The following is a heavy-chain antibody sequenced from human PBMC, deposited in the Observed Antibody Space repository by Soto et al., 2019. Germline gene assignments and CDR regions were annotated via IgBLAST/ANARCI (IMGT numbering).Heavy chain of an antibody. V-gene: IGHV4-34*01. CDR2: ISHSGST. D-gene: IGHD3-22*01. CDR3: ARGYESSRRYLPLLDY. J-gene: IGHJ4*02. CDR1: SGSFSGYY. Sequence: QVQLQQWGAGLLKPSETLSLRCVVNSGSFSGYYWTWIRQTPGKGLEWIGEISHSGSTNYNPSLMSRVTMSADTSKKQFSLRLSPVTAADTALYFCARGYESSRRYLPLLDYWGQGTLVTVSS.